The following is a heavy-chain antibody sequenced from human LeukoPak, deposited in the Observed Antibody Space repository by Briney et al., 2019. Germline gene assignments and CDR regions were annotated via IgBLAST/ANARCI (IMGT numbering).Heavy chain of an antibody. CDR2: MNPNSGNT. J-gene: IGHJ4*02. CDR1: GYTFTSHD. V-gene: IGHV1-8*03. D-gene: IGHD3-16*01. Sequence: GASVKVSCKASGYTFTSHDINWVRQATGQGLEWMGWMNPNSGNTGYAQKFQGRVTITRNTSISTAYMELSSLRSEDTAVYYCAKDPVPGEDEYYFDYWGQGTLVTVSS. CDR3: AKDPVPGEDEYYFDY.